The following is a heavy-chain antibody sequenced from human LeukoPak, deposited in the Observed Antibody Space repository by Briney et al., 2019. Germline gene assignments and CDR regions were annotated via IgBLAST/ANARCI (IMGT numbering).Heavy chain of an antibody. CDR1: GGSISSSSYY. V-gene: IGHV4-39*07. CDR2: IYYSGST. Sequence: SETLSLTCTVSGGSISSSSYYWGWIRQPPGKGLEWIGSIYYSGSTYYNPSLKSRVTISVDTSKNQFSLKLSSVTAADTAVYYCARGRVGWYSNWFDPWGQGTLVTVSP. CDR3: ARGRVGWYSNWFDP. D-gene: IGHD6-19*01. J-gene: IGHJ5*02.